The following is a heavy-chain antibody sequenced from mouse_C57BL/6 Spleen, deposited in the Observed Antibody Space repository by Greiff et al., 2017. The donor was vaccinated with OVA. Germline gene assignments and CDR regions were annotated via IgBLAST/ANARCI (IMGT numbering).Heavy chain of an antibody. CDR2: SRNKANDYTT. Sequence: EVNVVESGGGLVQSGRSLRLSCATSGFTFSDFYMEWVRQAPGKGLEWIAASRNKANDYTTEYSASVKGRFIVSRDTSQSILYLQMNALRAEDTAIYYCARDAYSDYWGQGTSVTVSS. CDR1: GFTFSDFY. CDR3: ARDAYSDY. D-gene: IGHD2-1*01. V-gene: IGHV7-1*01. J-gene: IGHJ4*01.